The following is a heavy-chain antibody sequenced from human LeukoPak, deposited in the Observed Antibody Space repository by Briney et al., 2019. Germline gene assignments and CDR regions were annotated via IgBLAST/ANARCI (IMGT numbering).Heavy chain of an antibody. J-gene: IGHJ4*02. CDR3: ARELTTVDYYDSSGYYSD. CDR2: INPNSGGT. V-gene: IGHV1-2*02. Sequence: VASVKVSCKASGYTFTGYYMHWVRQAPGQGLEWMGWINPNSGGTNYAQKFQGRVTMTRDTSISTAYMELSRLRSDDTAVYYCARELTTVDYYDSSGYYSDWGQGTLVTVSS. CDR1: GYTFTGYY. D-gene: IGHD3-22*01.